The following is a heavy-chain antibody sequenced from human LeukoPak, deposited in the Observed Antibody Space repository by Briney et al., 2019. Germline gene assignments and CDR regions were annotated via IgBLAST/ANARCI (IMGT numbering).Heavy chain of an antibody. V-gene: IGHV4-39*01. CDR3: ARPAYYYDSSGYPDHYYGMDV. D-gene: IGHD3-22*01. J-gene: IGHJ6*02. CDR2: IYYSGST. Sequence: PSETLSLTCTVSGGSISSSSYYWGWIRQPPGKGLEWIGSIYYSGSTYYNPSLKSRVTISVDTSKNQFSLKLSSVTAADTAVYYCARPAYYYDSSGYPDHYYGMDVWGQGTTVTVSS. CDR1: GGSISSSSYY.